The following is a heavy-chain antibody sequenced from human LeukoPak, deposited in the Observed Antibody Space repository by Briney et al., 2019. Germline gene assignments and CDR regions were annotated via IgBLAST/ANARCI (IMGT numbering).Heavy chain of an antibody. CDR1: GYTFTGYY. J-gene: IGHJ6*03. Sequence: APVKVSCKASGYTFTGYYMHWVRQAPGQGLEWMGWINPNSGGTNYAQKFQGRVTMTRDTSISTAYMELSRLRSDDTAVYYCARDAWELLPTYYYYYMDVWGKGTTATVSS. D-gene: IGHD1-26*01. V-gene: IGHV1-2*02. CDR2: INPNSGGT. CDR3: ARDAWELLPTYYYYYMDV.